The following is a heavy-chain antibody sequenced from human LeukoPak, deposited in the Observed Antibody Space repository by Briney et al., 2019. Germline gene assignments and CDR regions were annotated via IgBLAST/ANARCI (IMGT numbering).Heavy chain of an antibody. CDR3: ARGRARYCSSTSCYPGWFDP. CDR1: GGSFSGYY. CDR2: INHSGST. D-gene: IGHD2-2*01. Sequence: PSETLSLTCAVYGGSFSGYYWSWIRQPPGKGLEWIGEINHSGSTNYNPSLKSRVTISVDTSKNQFSLKLSSVTAADTAVYYCARGRARYCSSTSCYPGWFDPWGQGTLVTVSS. J-gene: IGHJ5*02. V-gene: IGHV4-34*01.